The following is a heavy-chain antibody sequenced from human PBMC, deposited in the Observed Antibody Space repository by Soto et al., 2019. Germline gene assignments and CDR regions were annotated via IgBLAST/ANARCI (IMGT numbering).Heavy chain of an antibody. J-gene: IGHJ6*02. CDR3: ARGDSSSWYYYYGMDV. CDR2: IKQDGSEK. Sequence: GSLRLSCAASGFTFSSYWMSWVRQAPGKGLEWVANIKQDGSEKYYVDSVKGRFTISRDNAKNSLYLQMNSLRAEDTAVYYCARGDSSSWYYYYGMDVWGQGTTVTVSS. V-gene: IGHV3-7*01. D-gene: IGHD6-13*01. CDR1: GFTFSSYW.